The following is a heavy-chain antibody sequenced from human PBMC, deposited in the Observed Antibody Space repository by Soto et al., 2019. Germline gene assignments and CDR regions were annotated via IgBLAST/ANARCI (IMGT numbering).Heavy chain of an antibody. Sequence: QVQLVQSGAEVKKPGSSVKVSCKASGGTFSSYAISWVRQAPGQRLEWMGGIIPIFGTANYAQKFQGRVTITADESTSTAYMELSSLRSEDTAVYYCARGFGMGTIWWSGAGYYYYGMDVWGQGTTVTVSS. D-gene: IGHD3-16*01. J-gene: IGHJ6*02. V-gene: IGHV1-69*12. CDR3: ARGFGMGTIWWSGAGYYYYGMDV. CDR1: GGTFSSYA. CDR2: IIPIFGTA.